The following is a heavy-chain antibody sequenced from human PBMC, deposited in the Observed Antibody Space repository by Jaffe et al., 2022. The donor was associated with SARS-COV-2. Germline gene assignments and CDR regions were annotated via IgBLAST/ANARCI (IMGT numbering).Heavy chain of an antibody. D-gene: IGHD1-26*01. J-gene: IGHJ4*02. CDR2: ISYDGSNE. CDR3: ARGMVNHYFDY. CDR1: GFTFSTYT. Sequence: QVQLVESGGAVVQPGRSLRLSCAASGFTFSTYTIHWVRQAPGKGLEWVAAISYDGSNEFYADSVKGRFTISRDNSKNTLYLQMNSLRGDDTAVYYCARGMVNHYFDYWGQGTLVTVSS. V-gene: IGHV3-30-3*01.